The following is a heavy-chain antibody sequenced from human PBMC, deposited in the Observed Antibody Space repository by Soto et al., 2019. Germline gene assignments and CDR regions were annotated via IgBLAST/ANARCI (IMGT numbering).Heavy chain of an antibody. Sequence: LRLSCAASGFTFSNYAMSWVRQAPGKGLEWISTISGSGGSTYYADSVKGRFNISRDNSKNTLYLQMNSLRAEDTAVYYCAKGQSTYYDFWSRYYDWFDPWGQGTLVTVSS. V-gene: IGHV3-23*01. D-gene: IGHD3-3*01. CDR2: ISGSGGST. CDR3: AKGQSTYYDFWSRYYDWFDP. J-gene: IGHJ5*02. CDR1: GFTFSNYA.